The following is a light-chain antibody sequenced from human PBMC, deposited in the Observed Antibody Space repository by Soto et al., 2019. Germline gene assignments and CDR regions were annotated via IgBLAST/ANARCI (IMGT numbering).Light chain of an antibody. CDR2: GAS. Sequence: EIVLTQSPATLAVCPGEIATLSCRARQSVSSNLAWYQQKPGQAPRLLIYGASTRATGIPARFSGSGSGTEFTLTISSLQSEDFAVYYCQQYNNWPPWTFGQGTKVDIK. J-gene: IGKJ1*01. CDR3: QQYNNWPPWT. CDR1: QSVSSN. V-gene: IGKV3-15*01.